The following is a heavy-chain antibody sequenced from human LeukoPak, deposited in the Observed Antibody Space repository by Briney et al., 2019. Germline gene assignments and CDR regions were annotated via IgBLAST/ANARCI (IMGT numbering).Heavy chain of an antibody. CDR3: ARDINYYYYGMDV. CDR1: GYTFTSYA. Sequence: ASVKVSCTASGYTFTSYAMHWVRQAPGQRLEWMGWVNAGNGNTKYSQKFQGRVTITRDTSASTAYMELSSLRSEDTAVYYCARDINYYYYGMDVWGQGTTVTVSS. CDR2: VNAGNGNT. V-gene: IGHV1-3*01. J-gene: IGHJ6*02. D-gene: IGHD3-10*01.